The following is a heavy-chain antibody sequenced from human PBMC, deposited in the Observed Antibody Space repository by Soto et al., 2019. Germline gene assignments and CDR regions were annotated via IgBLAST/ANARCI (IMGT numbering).Heavy chain of an antibody. CDR3: ARLESYYDSRGSSDY. CDR2: INPNNGDT. V-gene: IGHV1-2*02. CDR1: GYTFTGYY. Sequence: EASVKVSCKASGYTFTGYYIYWLRQAPGQGLEWMGWINPNNGDTNYAQKFQGRVTMTRDSSISTAYLELSRLRSDDTAIYYCARLESYYDSRGSSDYWGQGTLVTV. J-gene: IGHJ4*02. D-gene: IGHD3-22*01.